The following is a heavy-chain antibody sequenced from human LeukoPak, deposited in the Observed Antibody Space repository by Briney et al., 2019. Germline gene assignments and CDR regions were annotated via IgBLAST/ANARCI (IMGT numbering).Heavy chain of an antibody. D-gene: IGHD3-22*01. J-gene: IGHJ4*02. Sequence: GRSLRLSCAASGFTFSSYAMHWVRRAPGKGLEWVAVISYDGSNKYYADSVKGRFTISRDNSKNTLYLQMNSLRAEDTAVYYCARDTPYQFERFFPYDSSGYYDYWGQGTLVTVSS. CDR2: ISYDGSNK. CDR1: GFTFSSYA. CDR3: ARDTPYQFERFFPYDSSGYYDY. V-gene: IGHV3-30-3*01.